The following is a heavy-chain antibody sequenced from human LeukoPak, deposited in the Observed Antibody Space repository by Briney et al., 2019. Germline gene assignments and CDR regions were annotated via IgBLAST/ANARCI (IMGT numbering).Heavy chain of an antibody. V-gene: IGHV3-30-3*01. D-gene: IGHD1-1*01. J-gene: IGHJ4*02. CDR1: GFTFRNYA. CDR2: ISYDGNNK. Sequence: GRSLRLSCAASGFTFRNYAIHWVRQARGKGLEWVAVISYDGNNKYYADSVKGRFTISRDNSKNTLYLQMNSLRAEDTAVYYCARDGNNWNGYYLDYRGQGTLVTVSS. CDR3: ARDGNNWNGYYLDY.